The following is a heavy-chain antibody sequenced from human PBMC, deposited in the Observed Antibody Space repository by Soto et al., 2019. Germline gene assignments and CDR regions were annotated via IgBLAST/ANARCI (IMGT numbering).Heavy chain of an antibody. CDR1: GGSSISGGYY. J-gene: IGHJ4*02. CDR3: ARQGLGVAAAFFY. CDR2: IYHSGSP. D-gene: IGHD6-13*01. V-gene: IGHV4-39*01. Sequence: SETLSLTCTVSGGSSISGGYYWAWIRQHPGKGLEWIGKIYHSGSPYYNPSLNSRVTISVDTSRNQFSLRLNSVTAADTAVFYWARQGLGVAAAFFYGGQGALVTVSS.